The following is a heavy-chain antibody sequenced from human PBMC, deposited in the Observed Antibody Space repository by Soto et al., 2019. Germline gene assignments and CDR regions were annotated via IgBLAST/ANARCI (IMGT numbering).Heavy chain of an antibody. CDR1: GFTFSNAW. D-gene: IGHD4-17*01. CDR3: TTVPPPYGDYVGYDYYGMDV. CDR2: IKDKADGGAT. J-gene: IGHJ6*02. Sequence: EMQLVESGGGLVKPGGSLRLACAASGFTFSNAWMSWVRQVPGKGLEWVGRIKDKADGGATDYAAAVKGRFTISRDDSRNTLFLQMNSLKTDDTAVYYCTTVPPPYGDYVGYDYYGMDVWGQGTTVTVSS. V-gene: IGHV3-15*01.